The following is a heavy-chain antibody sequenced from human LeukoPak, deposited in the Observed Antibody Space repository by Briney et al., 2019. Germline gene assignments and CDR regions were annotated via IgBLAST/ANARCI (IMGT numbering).Heavy chain of an antibody. CDR1: GGSISSGDYY. Sequence: SETLSLTCTVSGGSISSGDYYWSWIRQPPGKGLEWIGYIYYSGSTYYNPSLKSRVTISVDTSKHQFSLKLSSVTAADTAVYYCARGESSSWYYFDYWGQGTLVTVSS. CDR3: ARGESSSWYYFDY. D-gene: IGHD6-13*01. J-gene: IGHJ4*02. CDR2: IYYSGST. V-gene: IGHV4-30-4*01.